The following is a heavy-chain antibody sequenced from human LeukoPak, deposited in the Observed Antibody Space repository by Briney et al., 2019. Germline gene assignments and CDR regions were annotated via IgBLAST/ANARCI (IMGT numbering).Heavy chain of an antibody. CDR1: GYTFTGQY. D-gene: IGHD1-1*01. CDR2: INPNSGGT. J-gene: IGHJ5*02. Sequence: ASVTVSFKASGYTFTGQYMHWVRQAPGQGLEWMGWINPNSGGTNYAQKFQGRVTMTRDTSISTAYMELSRLRSDDTAVYYCARGYNYGSNWFDPWGQGTLVTVSS. V-gene: IGHV1-2*02. CDR3: ARGYNYGSNWFDP.